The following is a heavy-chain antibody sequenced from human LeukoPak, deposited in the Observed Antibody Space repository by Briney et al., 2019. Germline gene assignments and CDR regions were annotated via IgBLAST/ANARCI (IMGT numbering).Heavy chain of an antibody. CDR3: AREYYGDYRY. Sequence: SETLSLTCAAYGGSFSGYYWSWIRQPPGKGLEWIGEINHSGSTNYNPSLKSRVTILVGTSKNQFSLKLSSVTAADTAVYYCAREYYGDYRYWGQGTLVTVSS. D-gene: IGHD4-17*01. CDR1: GGSFSGYY. J-gene: IGHJ4*02. CDR2: INHSGST. V-gene: IGHV4-34*01.